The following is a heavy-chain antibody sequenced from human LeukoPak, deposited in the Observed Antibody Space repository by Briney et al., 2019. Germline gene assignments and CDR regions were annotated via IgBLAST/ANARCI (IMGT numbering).Heavy chain of an antibody. D-gene: IGHD6-19*01. CDR3: ARLNEQWLLHTDYYSYMAV. CDR2: ISSSSSYI. J-gene: IGHJ6*03. V-gene: IGHV3-21*01. CDR1: RFTFSSYS. Sequence: GGSLRLSCAASRFTFSSYSMNWVRQAPGKGLEWVSSISSSSSYIYYADSVKGRFTISRDNAKNSLYLQMNSLRAEDTAVYYCARLNEQWLLHTDYYSYMAVWGKGTTVTVSS.